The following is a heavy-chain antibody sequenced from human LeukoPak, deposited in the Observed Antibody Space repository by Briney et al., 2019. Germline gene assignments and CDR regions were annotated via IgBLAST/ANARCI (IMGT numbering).Heavy chain of an antibody. J-gene: IGHJ5*02. D-gene: IGHD3-16*01. V-gene: IGHV4-59*01. CDR2: IYYSGST. CDR3: ARDRVMITFGGVDHWFDP. Sequence: SETLSLTCTVSGGSISSYYWSWIRQPPGKGLEWIGYIYYSGSTNYNPFLKSRVTISVDTSKNQFSLKLSSVTAADTAVYYCARDRVMITFGGVDHWFDPWGQGTLVTVSS. CDR1: GGSISSYY.